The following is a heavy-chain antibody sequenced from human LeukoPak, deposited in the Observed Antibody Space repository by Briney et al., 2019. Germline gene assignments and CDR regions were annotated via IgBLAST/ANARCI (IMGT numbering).Heavy chain of an antibody. CDR1: GGSLSSYY. CDR2: IRYTGST. CDR3: AREGRDGYFDY. V-gene: IGHV4-59*01. J-gene: IGHJ4*02. Sequence: PSETLSLTCTVSGGSLSSYYWSWIRQPPGKGLEWIGYIRYTGSTNYNPSLKSRVTISVDTSKNQFSLKLSSVTAADTAVYYCAREGRDGYFDYWGQGTLVTVSS. D-gene: IGHD5-24*01.